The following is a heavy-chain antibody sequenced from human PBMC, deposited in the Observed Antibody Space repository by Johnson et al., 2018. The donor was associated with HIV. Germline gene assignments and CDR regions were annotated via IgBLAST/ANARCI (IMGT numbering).Heavy chain of an antibody. V-gene: IGHV3-7*01. CDR3: AKGDGIVGGSDAFDI. CDR2: IKEDGSEK. Sequence: MLLVESGGGVVQPGRSLRLSCAASGFTFSNYWMTWVRQAPGQGLEWVASIKEDGSEKYYVDSVKGRFTISRDNAKKSLYLQMSSLRAEDTAVYYCAKGDGIVGGSDAFDIWGQGTMVTVSS. J-gene: IGHJ3*02. D-gene: IGHD1-26*01. CDR1: GFTFSNYW.